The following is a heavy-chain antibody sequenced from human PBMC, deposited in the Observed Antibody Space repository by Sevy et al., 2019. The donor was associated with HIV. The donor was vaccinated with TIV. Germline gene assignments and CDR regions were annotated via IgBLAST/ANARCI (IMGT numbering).Heavy chain of an antibody. CDR3: AREGSPGGYFDY. CDR1: GGSISSGTYS. D-gene: IGHD3-16*01. V-gene: IGHV4-30-2*01. J-gene: IGHJ4*02. CDR2: IYHSGST. Sequence: SETLSLTCAVSGGSISSGTYSWSWIRQPPGKGLEWIGYIYHSGSTYYNPSLKSRVTISVDRSENQFSLNLRSVTAADTAVYYCAREGSPGGYFDYWGQRTLVTVSS.